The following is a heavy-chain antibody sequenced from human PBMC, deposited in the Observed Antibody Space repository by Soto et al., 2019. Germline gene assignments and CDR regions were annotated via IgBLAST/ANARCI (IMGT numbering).Heavy chain of an antibody. CDR2: IFTSGST. D-gene: IGHD3-9*01. V-gene: IGHV3-23*01. Sequence: GGALRLSCSASGFTLSSYFMMWIRLTPEKGLEWVSAIFTSGSTSSADSVTGRFFISRDNSRNMVFLQMNSLRVDDKAVYFCARDRHPDGIWTFDYWGQGNLVTVSS. J-gene: IGHJ4*02. CDR1: GFTLSSYF. CDR3: ARDRHPDGIWTFDY.